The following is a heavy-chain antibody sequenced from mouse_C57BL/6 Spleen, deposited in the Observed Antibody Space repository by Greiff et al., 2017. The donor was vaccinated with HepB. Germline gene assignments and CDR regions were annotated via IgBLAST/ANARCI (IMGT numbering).Heavy chain of an antibody. V-gene: IGHV1-64*01. Sequence: VQLQQPGAELVKPGASVKLSCKASGYTFTSYWMHWVKQRPGQGLEWIGMIHPNSGSTNYNEKFKSKATLTVDKSSSTAYMQLSSLTSEDSAVYYCARGGYYYGSYYYAMDYWGQGTSVTVSS. D-gene: IGHD1-1*01. J-gene: IGHJ4*01. CDR1: GYTFTSYW. CDR2: IHPNSGST. CDR3: ARGGYYYGSYYYAMDY.